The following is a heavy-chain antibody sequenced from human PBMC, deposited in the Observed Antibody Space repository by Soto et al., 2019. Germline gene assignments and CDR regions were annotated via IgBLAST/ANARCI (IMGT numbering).Heavy chain of an antibody. CDR3: ASQDIVVVPAASGSSGAFDY. J-gene: IGHJ4*02. CDR2: ITPFNGNT. CDR1: GYTFTGYY. V-gene: IGHV1-45*02. D-gene: IGHD2-2*01. Sequence: SVKVSCQASGYTFTGYYMHWVRQAPGQALEWMGWITPFNGNTNYAQKFQDRVTITRDRSMSTAYMELSSLRSEDTAMYYCASQDIVVVPAASGSSGAFDYWGQGTLVTVSS.